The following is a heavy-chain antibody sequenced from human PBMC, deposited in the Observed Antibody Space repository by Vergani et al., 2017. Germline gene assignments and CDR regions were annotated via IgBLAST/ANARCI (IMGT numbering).Heavy chain of an antibody. Sequence: EVQLVESGGALVQPGKSLRLSCAASGFNFDESGMHWVRQAPGKGLEWVAGITWDNNNKDYADSVRGRFTISRDNAKNFLYLHMNALRSEDRALYYCVKDASFRGFDSAYFEAWGQGTQVFVSS. CDR3: VKDASFRGFDSAYFEA. CDR1: GFNFDESG. V-gene: IGHV3-9*01. D-gene: IGHD5-12*01. J-gene: IGHJ4*02. CDR2: ITWDNNNK.